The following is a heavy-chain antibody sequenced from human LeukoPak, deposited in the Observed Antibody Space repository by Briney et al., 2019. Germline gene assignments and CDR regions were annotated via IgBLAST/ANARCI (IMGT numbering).Heavy chain of an antibody. D-gene: IGHD5-24*01. CDR3: TRVGYIDEGIDY. V-gene: IGHV3-7*04. Sequence: GGSLRLSYVASGFTFSDYWMDWHRQAPGKGLEWVANIKQDGSKKSYVDSVKGRFTISRDNAKNSLYLQMNSLRAEDTAIYYCTRVGYIDEGIDYWGQGTLVTVSS. CDR2: IKQDGSKK. CDR1: GFTFSDYW. J-gene: IGHJ4*02.